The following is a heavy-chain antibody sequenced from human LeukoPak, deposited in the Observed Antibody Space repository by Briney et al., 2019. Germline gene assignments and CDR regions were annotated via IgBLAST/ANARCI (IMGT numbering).Heavy chain of an antibody. D-gene: IGHD1-26*01. J-gene: IGHJ4*02. CDR1: GGSFSGYY. CDR3: AREGASVTNFDY. Sequence: SETLSLTCAVYGGSFSGYYWSWIRQPPGKGLEWIGEVNHSGSTNYNPSLKSRVTISVDTSKNQFSLKLSSVTAADTAVYFCAREGASVTNFDYWGQGTLVTVSS. CDR2: VNHSGST. V-gene: IGHV4-34*01.